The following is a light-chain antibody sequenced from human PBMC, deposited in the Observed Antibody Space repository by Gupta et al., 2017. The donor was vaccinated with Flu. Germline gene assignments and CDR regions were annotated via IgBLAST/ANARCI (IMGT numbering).Light chain of an antibody. CDR3: AAWDDSLNGHVV. CDR1: SSNIGSNT. Sequence: QSVLTQPTSASGTPGQRVPLPCSGSSSNIGSNTVNWYQQLPGTAPKLLIYSNNQRPSGVPDRFSGSKSGTSASLAISGLQSEDEADYYCAAWDDSLNGHVVFGGGTKLTVL. J-gene: IGLJ2*01. V-gene: IGLV1-44*01. CDR2: SNN.